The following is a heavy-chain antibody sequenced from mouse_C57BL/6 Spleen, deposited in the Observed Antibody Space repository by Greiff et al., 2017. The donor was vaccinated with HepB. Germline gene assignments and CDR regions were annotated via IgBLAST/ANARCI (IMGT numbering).Heavy chain of an antibody. V-gene: IGHV1-52*01. D-gene: IGHD1-1*02. CDR2: IDPSDSET. CDR1: GYTFTSYW. Sequence: QVQLQQPGAELVRPGSSVKLSCKASGYTFTSYWMHWVKQRPIQGLEWIGNIDPSDSETHYNQKFKDKATLTVDKSSSTAYMQLSSLTSEDSAVYYCAREGDVVDYCDYWGQGTTLTVSS. J-gene: IGHJ2*01. CDR3: AREGDVVDYCDY.